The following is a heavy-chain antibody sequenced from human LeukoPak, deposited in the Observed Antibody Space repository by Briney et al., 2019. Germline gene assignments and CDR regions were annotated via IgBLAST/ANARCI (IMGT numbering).Heavy chain of an antibody. J-gene: IGHJ4*02. CDR2: ISWNSGSI. V-gene: IGHV3-9*01. CDR1: GFTFDDYA. Sequence: PGRSLRLSCAASGFTFDDYAMHWVRQAPGKGLEWVSGISWNSGSIGYADSVKGRFTISRDNAKNSLYLQMNSLRPEDTALYYCAKDGQRDIVATMRYFDYWGQGTLVTVSS. D-gene: IGHD5-12*01. CDR3: AKDGQRDIVATMRYFDY.